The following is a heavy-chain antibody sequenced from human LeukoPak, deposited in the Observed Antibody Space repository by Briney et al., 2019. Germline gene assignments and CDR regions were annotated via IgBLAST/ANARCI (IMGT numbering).Heavy chain of an antibody. J-gene: IGHJ3*02. CDR3: ARAAWRGSNSRDAFDI. CDR1: GFTVSSNY. Sequence: PGGSLRLSCAASGFTVSSNYMSWVRQAPGKGPEWVSVIYTSGSTHYADSVKGRFTNSRDNSKNTLYLQMNSLRAEDTAVYYCARAAWRGSNSRDAFDIWGQGTMVTVSS. V-gene: IGHV3-53*01. D-gene: IGHD4-23*01. CDR2: IYTSGST.